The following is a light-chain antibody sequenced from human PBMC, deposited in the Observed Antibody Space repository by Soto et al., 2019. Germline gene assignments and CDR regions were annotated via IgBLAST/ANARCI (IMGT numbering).Light chain of an antibody. CDR3: QQYKEWPPKYT. CDR2: GAS. J-gene: IGKJ2*01. Sequence: EIVMTQSPATLTVSPGERAILSCRASQSVSSNLAWYQQKPGQAPSLLIYGASSRATAIPARFSGSGSATEFTLTITSLQSEDFAVYYCQQYKEWPPKYTFGQRNKLEIK. V-gene: IGKV3-15*01. CDR1: QSVSSN.